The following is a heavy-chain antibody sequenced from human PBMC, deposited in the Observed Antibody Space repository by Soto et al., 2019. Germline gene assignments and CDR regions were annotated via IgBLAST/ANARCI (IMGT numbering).Heavy chain of an antibody. CDR2: IYYSGST. CDR1: GGSISSSSYY. CDR3: ARHIVVVPAAIGWFDP. V-gene: IGHV4-39*01. D-gene: IGHD2-2*01. Sequence: SETLSLTCTVSGGSISSSSYYWGWIRQPPGKGLEWIGSIYYSGSTYYNPSLKSRVTISVDTSKNQFSLKLSSVTAADTAVFYCARHIVVVPAAIGWFDPWGQGTLVTVSS. J-gene: IGHJ5*02.